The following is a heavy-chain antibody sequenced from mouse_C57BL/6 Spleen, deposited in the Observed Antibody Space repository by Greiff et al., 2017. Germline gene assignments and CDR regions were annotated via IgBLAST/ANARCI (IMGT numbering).Heavy chain of an antibody. CDR2: INPSNGGT. CDR3: ARSWDFDY. D-gene: IGHD4-1*01. J-gene: IGHJ2*01. CDR1: GYTFTSYW. V-gene: IGHV1-53*01. Sequence: ASGYTFTSYWMHWVKQRPGQGLEWIGNINPSNGGTNYNEKFKSKATRTVDKSSSTAYMQLSSLTSEDYAVYYLARSWDFDYWGQGTTLTVSS.